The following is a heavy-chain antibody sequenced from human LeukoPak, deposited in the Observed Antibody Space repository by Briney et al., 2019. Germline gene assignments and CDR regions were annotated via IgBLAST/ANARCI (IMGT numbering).Heavy chain of an antibody. J-gene: IGHJ3*02. CDR1: GGTFSSCA. CDR2: IIPIFGTA. CDR3: ARGLLGYCSSTSCPIDAFDI. V-gene: IGHV1-69*05. Sequence: SVKVSCKASGGTFSSCAISWVRQAPGQGLEWMGGIIPIFGTANYAQKFQGRVTITTDESTSTAYMELSSLRSEDTAVYYCARGLLGYCSSTSCPIDAFDIWGQGTMVTVSS. D-gene: IGHD2-2*01.